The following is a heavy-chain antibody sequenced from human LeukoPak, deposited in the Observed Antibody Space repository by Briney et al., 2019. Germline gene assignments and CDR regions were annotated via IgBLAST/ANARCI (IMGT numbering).Heavy chain of an antibody. D-gene: IGHD3-3*01. CDR3: AKDAPPVDFWSGYTDY. V-gene: IGHV3-30*02. Sequence: GGSLRLSCAASGFTFSSYGMHWVRQAPGKGLEWVAFIRYDGSNKYYADSVKGRFTISRDNSKNTLYLQMNSLRAEDTAVYYCAKDAPPVDFWSGYTDYWGQGTLVTVSS. J-gene: IGHJ4*02. CDR2: IRYDGSNK. CDR1: GFTFSSYG.